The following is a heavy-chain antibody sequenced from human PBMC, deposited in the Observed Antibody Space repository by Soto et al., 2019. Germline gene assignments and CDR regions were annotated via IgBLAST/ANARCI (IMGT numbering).Heavy chain of an antibody. CDR3: ARYYEFWSGYRLAFDY. D-gene: IGHD3-3*01. J-gene: IGHJ4*02. CDR2: IYYSGST. Sequence: SETLSLTCTVSGGSISSYYWSWIRQPPGKGLEWIGYIYYSGSTNYNPSLKSRVTISVDPSKNQFSLKLSSVTAADTAVYYCARYYEFWSGYRLAFDYWGQGTLVTVSS. CDR1: GGSISSYY. V-gene: IGHV4-59*08.